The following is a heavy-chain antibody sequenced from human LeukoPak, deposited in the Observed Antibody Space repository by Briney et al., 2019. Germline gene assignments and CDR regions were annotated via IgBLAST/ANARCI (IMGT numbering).Heavy chain of an antibody. D-gene: IGHD6-19*01. CDR1: GFTVSSNY. CDR3: ARWGYTNGWYYFEN. V-gene: IGHV3-66*01. J-gene: IGHJ4*02. CDR2: IYSGGST. Sequence: TGGSLRLSCAASGFTVSSNYMSWVRQAPGKGLEWVSVIYSGGSTYYADSVKGRFTISRDNSKNSLYLQMNSLRAEDTAVYYCARWGYTNGWYYFENWGQGTLVTVSS.